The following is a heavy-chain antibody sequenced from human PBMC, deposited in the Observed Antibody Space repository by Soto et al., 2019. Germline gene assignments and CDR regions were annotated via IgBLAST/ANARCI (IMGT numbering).Heavy chain of an antibody. D-gene: IGHD2-21*02. J-gene: IGHJ4*02. CDR1: GYTFTSYD. Sequence: GASVKVSCKASGYTFTSYDINWVRQATGQGLEWMGWMNPNSGNTGYAQKFQGRVTMTRNTSISTAYMELSSLRSEDTAVYYCARVLHIVVVTAISSPFGYWGQGTLVTVSS. V-gene: IGHV1-8*01. CDR2: MNPNSGNT. CDR3: ARVLHIVVVTAISSPFGY.